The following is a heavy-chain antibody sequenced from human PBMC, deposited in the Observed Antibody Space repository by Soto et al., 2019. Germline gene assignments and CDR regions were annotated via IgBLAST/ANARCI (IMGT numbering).Heavy chain of an antibody. CDR3: ASSGSITMVRGVGYMDV. V-gene: IGHV3-53*04. D-gene: IGHD3-10*01. CDR2: IYSGGST. Sequence: PGGSLRLSCAASGFTVSSNYMSWVRQAPGKGLEWVSVIYSGGSTYYADSVKGRFTISRHNSKNTLYLQMNSLRAEDTAVYYCASSGSITMVRGVGYMDVWGKGTTVTV. CDR1: GFTVSSNY. J-gene: IGHJ6*03.